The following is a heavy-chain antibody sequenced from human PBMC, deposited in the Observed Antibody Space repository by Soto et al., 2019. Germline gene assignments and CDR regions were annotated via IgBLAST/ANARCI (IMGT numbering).Heavy chain of an antibody. Sequence: QVQVVESGGGVVQPGRSLRLSCAASGFTFSNYGMHWVRQAPGKGLEWVAVIPYDGNREYYIDSVKGRFTISRDNSENTVHLQMNSLRGEDTAVYYCAKDGDFRSFDGWLDAWGQGTLVTVSS. CDR1: GFTFSNYG. D-gene: IGHD3-3*01. CDR2: IPYDGNRE. CDR3: AKDGDFRSFDGWLDA. J-gene: IGHJ5*02. V-gene: IGHV3-30*18.